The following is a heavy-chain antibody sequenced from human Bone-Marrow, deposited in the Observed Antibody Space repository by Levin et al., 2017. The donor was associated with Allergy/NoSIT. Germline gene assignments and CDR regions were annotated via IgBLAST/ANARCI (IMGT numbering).Heavy chain of an antibody. D-gene: IGHD1-26*01. CDR1: QFTISNYW. Sequence: GGSLRLSCVASQFTISNYWMGWVRQAPGKGLEWVADIKQDGSEKTYVDSAKGRFTISRDNAKNSLYLQMNSLNAEDTAVYYCGRDGMSRSYDIWGQGTMVIVSS. CDR2: IKQDGSEK. J-gene: IGHJ3*02. CDR3: GRDGMSRSYDI. V-gene: IGHV3-7*04.